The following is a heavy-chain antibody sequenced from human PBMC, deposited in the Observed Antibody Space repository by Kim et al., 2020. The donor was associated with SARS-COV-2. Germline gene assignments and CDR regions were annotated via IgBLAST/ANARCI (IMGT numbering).Heavy chain of an antibody. CDR3: ARVTVRGVIDY. V-gene: IGHV4-31*03. CDR2: IYYSGST. J-gene: IGHJ4*02. D-gene: IGHD3-10*01. Sequence: TLSLTCTVSGGSISSGGYYWSWIRQHPGKGLEWIGYIYYSGSTYYNPSLKSRVTISVDTSKNQFSLKLRSVTAADTAVYYCARVTVRGVIDYWGQGTLVTVSS. CDR1: GGSISSGGYY.